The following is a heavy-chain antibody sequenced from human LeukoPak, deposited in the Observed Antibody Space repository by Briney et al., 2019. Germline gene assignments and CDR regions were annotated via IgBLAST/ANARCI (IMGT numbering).Heavy chain of an antibody. D-gene: IGHD3-10*01. V-gene: IGHV4-59*01. CDR3: ARQRPLWFGELFYYYYYMDV. J-gene: IGHJ6*03. Sequence: PSETLSLTCTVSGGSISSYYWSWIRQPPGKGLEWIGYIYYSGSTNYNPSLKGRVTISVDTSKNQFSLKLSSGTAADTAVYYCARQRPLWFGELFYYYYYMDVWGKGTTVTVSS. CDR2: IYYSGST. CDR1: GGSISSYY.